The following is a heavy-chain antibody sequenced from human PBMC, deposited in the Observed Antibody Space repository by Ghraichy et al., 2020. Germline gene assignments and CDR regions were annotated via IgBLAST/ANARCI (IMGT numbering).Heavy chain of an antibody. V-gene: IGHV3-15*01. CDR3: TTDMTTGFDY. CDR2: IKSKTDGGTT. D-gene: IGHD4-11*01. Sequence: GRRAPGRGREWVGRIKSKTDGGTTDYAAPVKGRFTISRDDSKNTLYLQMNSLKTEDTAVYYCTTDMTTGFDYWGQGTLVTVSS. J-gene: IGHJ4*02.